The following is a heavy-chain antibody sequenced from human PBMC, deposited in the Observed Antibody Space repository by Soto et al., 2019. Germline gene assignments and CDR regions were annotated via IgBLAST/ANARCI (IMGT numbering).Heavy chain of an antibody. D-gene: IGHD3-9*01. Sequence: SETLSLTCTVSGGSISSGGYYWSWIRQHPGKGLEWIGYIYYSGSTYYNPSLKSRVTISVDTSKNQFSLKLSSVTAAETAVYYCARGRYYDILNGYTFSGLFDSWGQGTLVTVSS. V-gene: IGHV4-31*03. J-gene: IGHJ4*02. CDR2: IYYSGST. CDR3: ARGRYYDILNGYTFSGLFDS. CDR1: GGSISSGGYY.